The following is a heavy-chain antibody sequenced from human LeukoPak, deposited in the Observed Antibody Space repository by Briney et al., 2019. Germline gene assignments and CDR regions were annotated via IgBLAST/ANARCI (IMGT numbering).Heavy chain of an antibody. CDR2: IYYSGNT. CDR3: ARSTGSTMFIDY. D-gene: IGHD3-10*02. J-gene: IGHJ4*02. Sequence: SETLSLTCTVSGGSISSYYWSWIRQPPGKGLEWIGYIYYSGNTEYKPSLKSRVAMSVDTSKNQFSLRLSSVTAADTAVYYCARSTGSTMFIDYWGQGTLVTVSS. V-gene: IGHV4-59*01. CDR1: GGSISSYY.